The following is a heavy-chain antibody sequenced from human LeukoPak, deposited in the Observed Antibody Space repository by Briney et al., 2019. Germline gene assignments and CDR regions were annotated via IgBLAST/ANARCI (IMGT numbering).Heavy chain of an antibody. CDR3: ANLPL. Sequence: GGSLRLSCATSGFTFSTYVMHWVRQAPGKGLEWVAVISFDGSNKYYADSVKGRFTISRDNSKNTMYLQMNSLRPEDAAVYYCANLPLWGQGTLVTVSS. V-gene: IGHV3-30*18. CDR2: ISFDGSNK. J-gene: IGHJ4*02. CDR1: GFTFSTYV.